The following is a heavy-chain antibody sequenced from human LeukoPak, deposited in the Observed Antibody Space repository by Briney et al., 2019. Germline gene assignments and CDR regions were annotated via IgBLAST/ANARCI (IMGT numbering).Heavy chain of an antibody. V-gene: IGHV1-2*06. Sequence: ASVKASCKASGYTFTGYYMHWVRQAPGQGLEWMGRINPNSGGTNYAQKFQGRVTMTRDTSISIAYMELSRLRSDDTAVYYCARTIAARLLDYWGQGTLVTVSS. D-gene: IGHD6-6*01. CDR1: GYTFTGYY. CDR2: INPNSGGT. J-gene: IGHJ4*02. CDR3: ARTIAARLLDY.